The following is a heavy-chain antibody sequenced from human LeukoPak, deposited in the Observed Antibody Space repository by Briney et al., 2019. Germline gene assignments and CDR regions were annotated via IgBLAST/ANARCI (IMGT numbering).Heavy chain of an antibody. CDR3: ERDALMVRGGSGSFRPRNWFDP. CDR2: INPNSGGT. J-gene: IGHJ5*02. V-gene: IGHV1-2*02. D-gene: IGHD3-10*01. Sequence: ASVKVSCKASGYTFTGYYMHWVRQAPGQGLEWMGWINPNSGGTNYAQKFQGRVTMTRDTSISTAYMELSRLRSDDQAVYYCERDALMVRGGSGSFRPRNWFDPWGQGTLVTVSS. CDR1: GYTFTGYY.